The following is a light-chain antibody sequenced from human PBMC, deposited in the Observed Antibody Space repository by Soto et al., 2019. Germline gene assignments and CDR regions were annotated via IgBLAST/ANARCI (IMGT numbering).Light chain of an antibody. Sequence: QSALTQPASVSGSPGQSITISCTGTGSDVGRYNYVSWYQHHPGKAPRVMIYEVSNRPSGVSNRFSGSKSGNTASLTISGLQAEDEAEYYCSSFTSTTTPWVFGGGTKLTVL. CDR1: GSDVGRYNY. J-gene: IGLJ3*02. CDR3: SSFTSTTTPWV. V-gene: IGLV2-14*01. CDR2: EVS.